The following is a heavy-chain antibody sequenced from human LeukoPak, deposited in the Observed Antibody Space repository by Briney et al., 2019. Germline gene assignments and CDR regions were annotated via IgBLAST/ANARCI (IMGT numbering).Heavy chain of an antibody. J-gene: IGHJ4*02. CDR3: ARDGGSYYWMVRY. Sequence: GGSLRLSCAAPGYTFSSTWMSWVRQAPGKGLEWVANIKQDGSEKYYVDSVKGRFTISRDNAKNSLYLQMNSLRAEDTAVYYCARDGGSYYWMVRYGGQGTLVTVSS. D-gene: IGHD1-26*01. V-gene: IGHV3-7*04. CDR2: IKQDGSEK. CDR1: GYTFSSTW.